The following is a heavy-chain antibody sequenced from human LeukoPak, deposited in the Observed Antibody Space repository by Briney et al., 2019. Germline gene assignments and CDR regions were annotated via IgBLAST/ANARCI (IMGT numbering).Heavy chain of an antibody. V-gene: IGHV4-34*01. D-gene: IGHD3-9*01. CDR2: INHSGST. CDR1: GFTFSSYA. J-gene: IGHJ6*02. CDR3: ARGPTLLHVLRYLQTPYYYYYGMDV. Sequence: GSLRLSCAASGFTFSSYAMSWVRQPPGKGLEWTGEINHSGSTNYNPSLKSRVTISVDTSKNQFSLKLSSVTAADTAVYYCARGPTLLHVLRYLQTPYYYYYGMDVWGQGTTVTVSS.